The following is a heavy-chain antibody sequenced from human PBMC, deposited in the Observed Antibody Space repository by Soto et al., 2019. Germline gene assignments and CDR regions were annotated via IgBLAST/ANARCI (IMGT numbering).Heavy chain of an antibody. D-gene: IGHD6-6*01. CDR3: ASKRGYSSSARHHDY. J-gene: IGHJ4*02. CDR1: GGSFSGYY. Sequence: SETLSLTCAVYGGSFSGYYWSWIRQPPGKGLEWIGEINHSGSTNYNPSLKSRVTISVDTSKNQFSLKLSSVTAADTAVYYCASKRGYSSSARHHDYWGQGTLVTVSS. CDR2: INHSGST. V-gene: IGHV4-34*01.